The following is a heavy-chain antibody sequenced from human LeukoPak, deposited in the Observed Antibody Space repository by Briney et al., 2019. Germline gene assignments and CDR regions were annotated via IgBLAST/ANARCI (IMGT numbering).Heavy chain of an antibody. CDR1: GFTFSNYA. V-gene: IGHV3-30*04. Sequence: GGSLRLSCAASGFTFSNYAMHWVRQAPGKGLEWVAVISYDGNYKDYADSVKGRFTISRDNSKNTLYLQMNSLRAEDTAVYYCAKDRQQLVAVLDYWGQGTLVTVSS. D-gene: IGHD6-13*01. CDR2: ISYDGNYK. CDR3: AKDRQQLVAVLDY. J-gene: IGHJ4*02.